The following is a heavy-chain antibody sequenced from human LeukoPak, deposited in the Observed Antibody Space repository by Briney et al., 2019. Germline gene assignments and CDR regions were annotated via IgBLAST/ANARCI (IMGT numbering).Heavy chain of an antibody. D-gene: IGHD5-18*01. V-gene: IGHV4-59*08. CDR1: GGSISSYY. CDR2: INYSGSS. CDR3: ARSRGHNYGFAMAV. Sequence: PSETLSLTCTVSGGSISSYYWSWIRQPPGKGLEWIGHINYSGSSNHSPSLKSRVTISVDTSKNQFSLKLGSVTAADTAVYYCARSRGHNYGFAMAVWGQGTTVTVSS. J-gene: IGHJ6*02.